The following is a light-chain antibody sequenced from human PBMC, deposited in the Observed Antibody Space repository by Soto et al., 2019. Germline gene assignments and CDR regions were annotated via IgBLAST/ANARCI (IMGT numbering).Light chain of an antibody. Sequence: EIVMTQSPATLSLSPGQRATLSCRASQSVSSNLAWYQQKPGQAPRLLIYGASTRATGIPARFSGSGSGTDFTLTISSLQPEDSATYYCHQYYNRPPWTFGQGTKVDIK. V-gene: IGKV3-15*01. CDR1: QSVSSN. CDR2: GAS. CDR3: HQYYNRPPWT. J-gene: IGKJ1*01.